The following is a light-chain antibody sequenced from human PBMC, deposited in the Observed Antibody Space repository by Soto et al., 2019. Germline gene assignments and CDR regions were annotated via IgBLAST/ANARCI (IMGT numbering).Light chain of an antibody. Sequence: DIQMTQSPSSLSASVGDRGTITCQASQDISNYLNWYQQKPGKAPKLLIYDASNLETGVPSRFSGSGSGTDFTFTISSLRPEDIATYYCQQYDNLPPYTFGQGTKLELK. CDR3: QQYDNLPPYT. V-gene: IGKV1-33*01. CDR2: DAS. CDR1: QDISNY. J-gene: IGKJ2*01.